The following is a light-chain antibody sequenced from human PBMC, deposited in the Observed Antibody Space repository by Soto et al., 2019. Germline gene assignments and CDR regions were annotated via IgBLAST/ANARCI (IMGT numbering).Light chain of an antibody. Sequence: DIQMTQSPSTLSASVGDRVTMTCRASQSIRSWLAWYQQKPGKAPKLLIYKASTSETGVPSRFSGGGSGTEFTLTISSLQPDDSATYYCQHYDGYGTFGQGTKVEIK. J-gene: IGKJ1*01. CDR1: QSIRSW. CDR3: QHYDGYGT. V-gene: IGKV1-5*03. CDR2: KAS.